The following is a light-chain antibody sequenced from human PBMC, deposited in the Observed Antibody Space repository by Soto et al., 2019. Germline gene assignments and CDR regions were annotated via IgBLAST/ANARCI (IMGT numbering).Light chain of an antibody. CDR1: QTVSSR. CDR2: KAS. J-gene: IGKJ1*01. CDR3: LQHNSYT. Sequence: EIRMTQSASTLSGCVGDRVTIXCRASQTVSSRLVWYQQKPGKAPKHLIYKASTLKSGVPSRFSGSVSGTECTLTISSLQPDDFATYYCLQHNSYTFGQGTKVDIK. V-gene: IGKV1-5*03.